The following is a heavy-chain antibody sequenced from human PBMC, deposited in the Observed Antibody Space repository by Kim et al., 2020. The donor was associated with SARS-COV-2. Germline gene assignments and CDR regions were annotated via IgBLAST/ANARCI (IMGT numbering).Heavy chain of an antibody. CDR2: IYHSGST. CDR3: ARGDIVVVPAADWYFDL. J-gene: IGHJ2*01. V-gene: IGHV4-4*02. D-gene: IGHD2-2*01. Sequence: SETLSLTCAVSGGSISSSNWWSWVRQPPGKGLEWIGEIYHSGSTNYNPSLKSRVTISVDKSKNQFSLKLSSVTAADTAVYYCARGDIVVVPAADWYFDLWARRTLVPVSS. CDR1: GGSISSSNW.